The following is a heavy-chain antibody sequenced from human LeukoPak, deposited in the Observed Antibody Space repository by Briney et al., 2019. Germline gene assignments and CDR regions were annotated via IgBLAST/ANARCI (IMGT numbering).Heavy chain of an antibody. CDR2: ISHSGTTI. V-gene: IGHV3-48*03. D-gene: IGHD1-26*01. J-gene: IGHJ4*02. CDR3: ARSPGRNVLDY. Sequence: GGSLRLSCAASGFTFSSYEMNWVRQAPGKGLEWISYISHSGTTIYYADSVKGRFAISRDNTKNSLYLQMNSLRAEDTAVYYCARSPGRNVLDYGGQGTPVTVFS. CDR1: GFTFSSYE.